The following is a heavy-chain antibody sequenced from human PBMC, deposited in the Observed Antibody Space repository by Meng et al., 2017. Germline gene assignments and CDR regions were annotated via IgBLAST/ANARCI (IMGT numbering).Heavy chain of an antibody. CDR1: VFCLSTSGVG. CDR3: AHRSEYSSSQHIDY. CDR2: IYWNDDK. D-gene: IGHD6-13*01. Sequence: HITLEVSGPTLVKPTQTLTPTFTLSVFCLSTSGVGVGWIRQPPGKALEWLALIYWNDDKRYSPSLKSRLTITKDTSKNQVVLTMTNMDPVDTATYYCAHRSEYSSSQHIDYWGQGTLVTVSS. J-gene: IGHJ4*02. V-gene: IGHV2-5*01.